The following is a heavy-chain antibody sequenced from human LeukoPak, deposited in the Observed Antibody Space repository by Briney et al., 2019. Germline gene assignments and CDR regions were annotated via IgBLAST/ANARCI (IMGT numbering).Heavy chain of an antibody. V-gene: IGHV3-74*01. CDR1: GFTFSSYW. CDR3: ARVAINGDYGFDY. J-gene: IGHJ4*02. D-gene: IGHD4-17*01. CDR2: INSDGSST. Sequence: GGSLRLSCAASGFTFSSYWMHWVRQAPGKGLVWVSRINSDGSSTSYADSVKGRFTISRDNAKNTLYLQMNSLRAEDTAVYYCARVAINGDYGFDYWGQGTLVTVSS.